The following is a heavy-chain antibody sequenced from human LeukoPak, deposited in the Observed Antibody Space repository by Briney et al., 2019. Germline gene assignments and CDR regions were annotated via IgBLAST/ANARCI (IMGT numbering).Heavy chain of an antibody. CDR1: GGSISSYY. D-gene: IGHD7-27*01. V-gene: IGHV4-59*08. J-gene: IGHJ4*02. CDR2: IYYSGST. Sequence: PSETLSLTCTVSGGSISSYYWSWIRQPPGKGLEWIGCIYYSGSTNYNPSLKSRVTISVDTSKNQFSLKLSSVTAADTAVYYCARLDTTGDPTPDYWGQGTLVTVSS. CDR3: ARLDTTGDPTPDY.